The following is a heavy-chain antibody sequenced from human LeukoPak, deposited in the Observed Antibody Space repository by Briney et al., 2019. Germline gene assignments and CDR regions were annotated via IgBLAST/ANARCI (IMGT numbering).Heavy chain of an antibody. CDR2: IYTSGST. D-gene: IGHD3-10*01. J-gene: IGHJ6*03. CDR3: ARGAVRGVRNYYYYMDV. CDR1: GGSISSYY. V-gene: IGHV4-4*07. Sequence: SETLSLTCTVSGGSISSYYWSWIRQPAGKGLEWIGRIYTSGSTNYNPSLKSRVTMSVDTSKNQFSLKLSSVTAADTAVYYCARGAVRGVRNYYYYMDVGGKGTTGTVSS.